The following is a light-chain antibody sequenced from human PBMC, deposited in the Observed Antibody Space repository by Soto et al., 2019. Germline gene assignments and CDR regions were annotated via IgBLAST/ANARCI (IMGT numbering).Light chain of an antibody. CDR1: QSVSSY. CDR3: QQGSKWLT. CDR2: DAS. Sequence: EIVLTQSPATLSLSPGERATLSCRASQSVSSYLAWYQQKPGQAPRLLLYDASKRATGIPARFSGSGSGTDFTLAISSLEPEDCAIYYGQQGSKWLTFGGGTKVEIK. J-gene: IGKJ4*01. V-gene: IGKV3-11*01.